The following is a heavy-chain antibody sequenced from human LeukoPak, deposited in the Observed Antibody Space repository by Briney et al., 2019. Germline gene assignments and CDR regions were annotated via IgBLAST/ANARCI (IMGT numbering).Heavy chain of an antibody. CDR3: ARGARSHAPGV. CDR2: IYYSGST. Sequence: SETLSLTCTVSGGSISNYYWSWIRQPPGKGLEWIGYIYYSGSTNYNPSLKSRITISVDTSKNQISLKLSSVTAADTAVYYCARGARSHAPGVWGQGTLVTVSS. CDR1: GGSISNYY. D-gene: IGHD2-2*01. J-gene: IGHJ4*02. V-gene: IGHV4-59*01.